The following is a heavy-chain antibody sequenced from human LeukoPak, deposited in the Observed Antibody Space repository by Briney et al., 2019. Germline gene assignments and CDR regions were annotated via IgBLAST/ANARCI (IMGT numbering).Heavy chain of an antibody. V-gene: IGHV4-59*02. CDR2: LSHSGSS. Sequence: SSETLSLTCTVSGGSVSSYYWGWIRRPPGRGLEWIAYLSHSGSSDSNPSLTSRVTTLVDTSKNQFSLKLTSVTAADTAVYYRARARYANAWYAFDIWGHGTMVTVSS. CDR1: GGSVSSYY. J-gene: IGHJ3*02. CDR3: ARARYANAWYAFDI. D-gene: IGHD2-2*01.